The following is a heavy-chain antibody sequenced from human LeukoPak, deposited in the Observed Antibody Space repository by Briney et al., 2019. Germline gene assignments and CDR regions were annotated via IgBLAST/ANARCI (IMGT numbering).Heavy chain of an antibody. D-gene: IGHD1-26*01. Sequence: ASVTVSCKASGYTFPNYYMHWVRQAPGQGLEGMGIINPSGGSTSYAQKFQGRVTMTRDMSTSTVYMELSSLRSEDTAVYYCARDLSVHAIVGATFSFDYWGQGTLVTVSS. V-gene: IGHV1-46*01. CDR3: ARDLSVHAIVGATFSFDY. CDR1: GYTFPNYY. J-gene: IGHJ4*02. CDR2: INPSGGST.